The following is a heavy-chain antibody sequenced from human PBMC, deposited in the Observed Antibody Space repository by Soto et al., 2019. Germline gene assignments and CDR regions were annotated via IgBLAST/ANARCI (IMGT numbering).Heavy chain of an antibody. V-gene: IGHV3-21*01. CDR1: GFTFSSYS. CDR2: ISSSSSYI. D-gene: IGHD2-2*01. CDR3: ASYCSSTSCYGLGGV. Sequence: LRLSCAASGFTFSSYSMNWVRQAPGKGLEWVSSISSSSSYIYYADSVKGRFTISRDNAKNSLYLQMNSLRAEDTAVYYCASYCSSTSCYGLGGVWGQGTTVTVSS. J-gene: IGHJ6*02.